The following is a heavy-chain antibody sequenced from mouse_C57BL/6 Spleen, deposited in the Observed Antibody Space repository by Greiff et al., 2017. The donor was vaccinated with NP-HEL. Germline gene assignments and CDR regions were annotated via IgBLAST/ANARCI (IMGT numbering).Heavy chain of an antibody. J-gene: IGHJ2*01. CDR3: ARHGGYYGSSSYFDY. Sequence: DVMLVESGGGLVKPGGSLKLSCAASGFTFSSYTMSWVRQTPEKRLEWVATISGGGGNTYYPDSVKGRFTISRDNAKNTLYLQMSSLRSEDTALYYCARHGGYYGSSSYFDYWGQGTTLTVSS. CDR2: ISGGGGNT. D-gene: IGHD1-1*01. CDR1: GFTFSSYT. V-gene: IGHV5-9*01.